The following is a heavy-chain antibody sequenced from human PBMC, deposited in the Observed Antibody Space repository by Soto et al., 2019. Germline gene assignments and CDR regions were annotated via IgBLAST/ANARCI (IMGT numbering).Heavy chain of an antibody. J-gene: IGHJ4*02. D-gene: IGHD5-12*01. CDR3: AAGGGLPRYY. CDR1: GGSISSGDYY. Sequence: SETLSLTCTVSGGSISSGDYYWSWIRQPPGKGMEWLGYIYYSGSTYYNPSLRSRVTISLDTSKNQFSLKLSSVTAADTAVYYCAAGGGLPRYYWGQGTRVTVSS. CDR2: IYYSGST. V-gene: IGHV4-30-4*01.